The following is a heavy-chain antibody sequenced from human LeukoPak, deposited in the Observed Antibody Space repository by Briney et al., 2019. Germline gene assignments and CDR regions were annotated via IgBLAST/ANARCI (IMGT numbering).Heavy chain of an antibody. J-gene: IGHJ4*02. V-gene: IGHV3-30-3*01. CDR1: GFTFSSYA. CDR3: ARVGDYYDSSGYYKN. D-gene: IGHD3-22*01. Sequence: GGSLRLSCAASGFTFSSYAMHWVRQAPGKGLEWVAVISYDGSNKYYADSVKGRFTISRDNSKNTLYMQMNRLRAEDTAVYYCARVGDYYDSSGYYKNWGQGTLVTVSS. CDR2: ISYDGSNK.